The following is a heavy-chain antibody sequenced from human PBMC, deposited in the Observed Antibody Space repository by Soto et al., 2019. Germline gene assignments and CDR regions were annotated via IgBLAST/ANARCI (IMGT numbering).Heavy chain of an antibody. Sequence: SVKVSCKASGGTFSSYAISWVRQAPGQGLEWMGGIIPIFGTANYAQKFQGRVTITADESTSTAYMELSSLRSEDTAVYYCASYSSSWYGGAFDIWGQGTMVTV. V-gene: IGHV1-69*13. J-gene: IGHJ3*02. CDR2: IIPIFGTA. D-gene: IGHD6-13*01. CDR1: GGTFSSYA. CDR3: ASYSSSWYGGAFDI.